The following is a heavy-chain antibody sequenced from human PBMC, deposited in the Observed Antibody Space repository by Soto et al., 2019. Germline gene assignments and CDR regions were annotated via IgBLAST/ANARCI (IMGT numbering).Heavy chain of an antibody. J-gene: IGHJ6*02. CDR3: ARWKRITIIGEAPRAAGRDL. V-gene: IGHV3-23*01. CDR1: GFIFENFG. Sequence: GGSLRLSCAASGFIFENFGMRCVRQGPGKGLECISSISGSGFKKYYADSVKGRFTISRDNSKGTVYLQMNSLRAEDTAVYYCARWKRITIIGEAPRAAGRDLWGQGTTVTVS. D-gene: IGHD3-3*01. CDR2: ISGSGFKK.